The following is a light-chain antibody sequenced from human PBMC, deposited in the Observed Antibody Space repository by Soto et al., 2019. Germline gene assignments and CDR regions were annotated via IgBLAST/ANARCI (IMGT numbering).Light chain of an antibody. Sequence: QSALTQPASVSGSLGQSITISCTGTTSDVGSYNLVSWYRQHPGKAPQLMIYEATRRPSGVSNRFSGSKSGNTASLTISGLQAEDEADYYCCSYARNRDILFGGGTKLTVL. CDR3: CSYARNRDIL. V-gene: IGLV2-23*01. CDR2: EAT. J-gene: IGLJ3*02. CDR1: TSDVGSYNL.